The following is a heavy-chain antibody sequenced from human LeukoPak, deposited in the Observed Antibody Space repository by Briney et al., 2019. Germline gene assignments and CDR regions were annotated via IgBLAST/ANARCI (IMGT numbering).Heavy chain of an antibody. D-gene: IGHD2-2*01. J-gene: IGHJ4*02. V-gene: IGHV3-21*01. Sequence: GGSLRLSCAASGFTFSSYSMNWVRQAPGKGLEWVSSISSSSSYIYYADSVKGRFTISRDNAKNSLYLQMNGLRAEDTAVYYCARGPSSQFRTDYWGQGTLVTVSS. CDR2: ISSSSSYI. CDR1: GFTFSSYS. CDR3: ARGPSSQFRTDY.